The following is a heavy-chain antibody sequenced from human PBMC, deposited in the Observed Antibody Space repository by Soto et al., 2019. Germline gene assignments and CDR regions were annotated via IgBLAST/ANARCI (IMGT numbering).Heavy chain of an antibody. CDR2: ITSSSTNFT. J-gene: IGHJ4*02. Sequence: LRLSCAASGFTFSDYYMSWIRQAPGKGLEWVAYITSSSTNFTNYADSVRGRFTISRDNARDSVYLQMNSLRPEDTAVYYCVRDRGYSGYTFWGQGTQVTVSS. CDR1: GFTFSDYY. V-gene: IGHV3-11*06. D-gene: IGHD5-12*01. CDR3: VRDRGYSGYTF.